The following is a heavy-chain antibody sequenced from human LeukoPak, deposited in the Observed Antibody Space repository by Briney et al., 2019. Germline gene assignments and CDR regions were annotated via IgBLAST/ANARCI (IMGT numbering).Heavy chain of an antibody. CDR3: ASCMPPPPPMIVVVINSLVFDS. J-gene: IGHJ4*02. CDR2: MYYSGST. CDR1: GGSITRYY. Sequence: PSETLSLPCTVCGGSITRYYWSCMPRPPGEGLACSGYMYYSGSTNYNPSLKSRVTISLDTSNNQFSLKLSPVHAADHGVYYCASCMPPPPPMIVVVINSLVFDSWGQGNLFTVSS. V-gene: IGHV4-59*01. D-gene: IGHD3-22*01.